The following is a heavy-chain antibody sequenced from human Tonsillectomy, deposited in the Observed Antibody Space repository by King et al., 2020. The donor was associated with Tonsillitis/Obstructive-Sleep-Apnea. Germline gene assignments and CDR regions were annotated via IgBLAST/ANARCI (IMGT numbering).Heavy chain of an antibody. CDR3: ERGYSGSYRVDY. D-gene: IGHD1-26*01. J-gene: IGHJ4*02. Sequence: VQLVESGGGLVQPGGSLRLSCAASGFTFSSYWMHWVRQAPGKGLVWVSRINIDGSTTSYADSVKGRCTISRDNAKNTLYLQMNSLRAEDTAVYYCERGYSGSYRVDYWGQGTLVTVSS. CDR1: GFTFSSYW. CDR2: INIDGSTT. V-gene: IGHV3-74*01.